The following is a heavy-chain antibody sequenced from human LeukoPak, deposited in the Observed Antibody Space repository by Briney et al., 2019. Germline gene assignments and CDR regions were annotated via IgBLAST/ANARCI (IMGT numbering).Heavy chain of an antibody. CDR1: GFTFSSYA. CDR2: ISGSGGST. J-gene: IGHJ4*02. CDR3: AKVEGKLVDTAMALFDY. Sequence: GGSLRLSCAASGFTFSSYAMSWVRQAPGKGLEWDSAISGSGGSTYYADSVKGRFTISRDNSKNTLYLQMNSLRAEDTAVYYCAKVEGKLVDTAMALFDYWGQGTLVTVSS. D-gene: IGHD5-18*01. V-gene: IGHV3-23*01.